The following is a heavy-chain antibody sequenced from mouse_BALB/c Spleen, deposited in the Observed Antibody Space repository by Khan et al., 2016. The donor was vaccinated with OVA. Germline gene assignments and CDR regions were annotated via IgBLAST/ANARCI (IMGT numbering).Heavy chain of an antibody. J-gene: IGHJ3*01. Sequence: QVQLLQSGTELAKPGASVKLSCKASGYTFISYWMHWVKQRPGQGLEWIGYINHSTDYTEYQQKFKDKATLTTDKSYNTAYMQLSSLKSEDSAVYYCARRGIYCIFVYWGQGTRLTVSA. D-gene: IGHD1-3*01. V-gene: IGHV1-7*01. CDR2: INHSTDYT. CDR3: ARRGIYCIFVY. CDR1: GYTFISYW.